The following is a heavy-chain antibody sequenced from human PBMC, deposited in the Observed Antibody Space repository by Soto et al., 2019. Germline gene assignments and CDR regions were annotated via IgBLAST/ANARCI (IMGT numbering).Heavy chain of an antibody. CDR2: ISGSGRST. CDR1: GFTFYNYA. J-gene: IGHJ4*02. CDR3: AKIPEWLEPELTFDY. D-gene: IGHD1-1*01. Sequence: PGGSLRLSCAASGFTFYNYAMNWVRQAPGKGLEWVSAISGSGRSTYYADPVKGRFTISRDNSKNTLYLQMNSLRAEDTAVYYCAKIPEWLEPELTFDYWGQGTLVTVSS. V-gene: IGHV3-23*01.